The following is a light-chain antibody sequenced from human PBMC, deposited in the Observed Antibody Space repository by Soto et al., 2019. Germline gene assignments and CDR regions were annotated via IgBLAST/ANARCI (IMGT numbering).Light chain of an antibody. CDR1: QSVTSNY. CDR3: QQYASSPWT. V-gene: IGKV3-20*01. CDR2: GAS. Sequence: EIVLTQSPGTLSLSPGERATLSCRASQSVTSNYLAWYQQKPGQASSLLIYGASARAAGIPDRFSGSGTGTDFALTISGLEPEDFAVYFCQQYASSPWTFGQGTKVEIK. J-gene: IGKJ1*01.